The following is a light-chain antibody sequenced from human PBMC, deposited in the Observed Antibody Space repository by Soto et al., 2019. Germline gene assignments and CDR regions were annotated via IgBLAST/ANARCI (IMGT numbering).Light chain of an antibody. V-gene: IGLV2-14*01. CDR1: SSDVGGYNY. CDR2: DVS. Sequence: QSALTQPASVSGSPGQSITISCTGTSSDVGGYNYVSWYQQHPGKAHKLMIYDVSNRPSGVSNRFSGSKSGNTASLTISGLQAEDEADYYCSSYTSSSTYVFGTGT. CDR3: SSYTSSSTYV. J-gene: IGLJ1*01.